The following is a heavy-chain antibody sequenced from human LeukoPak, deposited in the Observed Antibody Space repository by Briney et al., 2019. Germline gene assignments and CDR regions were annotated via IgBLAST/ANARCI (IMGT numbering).Heavy chain of an antibody. J-gene: IGHJ5*02. V-gene: IGHV4-59*01. CDR2: IYYSGST. D-gene: IGHD3-10*01. Sequence: PSETLSLTCTVSGGSISTYYWSWIRQPPGKELEWLGYIYYSGSTNYNPSLKSRVTISVDTSKNQFSLKLSSVTAADTAVYYCARSGLSWFGPGGQGTLVTVSS. CDR1: GGSISTYY. CDR3: ARSGLSWFGP.